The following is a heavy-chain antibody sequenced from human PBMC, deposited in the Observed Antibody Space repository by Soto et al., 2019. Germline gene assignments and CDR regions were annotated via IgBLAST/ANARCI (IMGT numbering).Heavy chain of an antibody. D-gene: IGHD5-12*01. CDR2: IYWDDDQ. Sequence: QITLKESGPTLVKPTQTLTLTCTFSGFSLDTSGVGVGWIRQAPGEALEWLGVIYWDDDQRYSPALRNRLTITKDTSKNQVVLTMTNMNPVDAGTYYCARRRIYNGSDSWGQGTLVTVSS. J-gene: IGHJ4*02. CDR1: GFSLDTSGVG. CDR3: ARRRIYNGSDS. V-gene: IGHV2-5*02.